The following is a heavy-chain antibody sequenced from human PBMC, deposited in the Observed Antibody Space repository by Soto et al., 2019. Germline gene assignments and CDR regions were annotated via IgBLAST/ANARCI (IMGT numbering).Heavy chain of an antibody. V-gene: IGHV4-59*01. CDR2: IYYSGST. D-gene: IGHD3-10*01. CDR3: AKGLTMVRGVITYFDY. Sequence: PSETLSLTCTVSGGSISSYYWSWIRQPPGKGPEWIGYIYYSGSTNYNPSLKSRVTISVDTSKNQFSLKLSSVTAADTAVYYCAKGLTMVRGVITYFDYWGQGTLVTVSS. CDR1: GGSISSYY. J-gene: IGHJ4*02.